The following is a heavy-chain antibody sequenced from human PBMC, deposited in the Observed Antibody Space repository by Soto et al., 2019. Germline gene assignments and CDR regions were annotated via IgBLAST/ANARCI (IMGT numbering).Heavy chain of an antibody. CDR2: IYSGGNT. Sequence: HPGGSLRLSCAASGFIVSSNYMSWVRQAPGKGLEWVSLIYSGGNTFYADSVKGRFTISRDNSKNTLYLQMNSLRAEDTAVYYCAKASEDDSSGMDVWGQGTTVTVSS. D-gene: IGHD3-22*01. CDR1: GFIVSSNY. V-gene: IGHV3-66*01. J-gene: IGHJ6*02. CDR3: AKASEDDSSGMDV.